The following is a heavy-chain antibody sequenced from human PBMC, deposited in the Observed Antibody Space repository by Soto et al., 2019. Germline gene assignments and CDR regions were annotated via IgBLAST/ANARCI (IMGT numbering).Heavy chain of an antibody. J-gene: IGHJ4*02. CDR3: AKQSGSGSYYNVCSGGHFDY. Sequence: QVQLVESGGGVVQPGRSRRLSCAASGFTFDNYGMHWVRQAPGKGLEGVVVISFDGTNTYYEDSVKGRFTISRDNSKHTLNLPMTRVRAEDTAVYYFAKQSGSGSYYNVCSGGHFDYWGQGTLVTVSS. V-gene: IGHV3-30*18. D-gene: IGHD3-10*01. CDR1: GFTFDNYG. CDR2: ISFDGTNT.